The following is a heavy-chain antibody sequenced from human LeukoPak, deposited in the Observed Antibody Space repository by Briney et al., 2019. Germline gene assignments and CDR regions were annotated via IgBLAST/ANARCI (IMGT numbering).Heavy chain of an antibody. CDR3: ARVGPTYYDFWSGYFPYFDAFDI. V-gene: IGHV4-34*01. CDR1: GGSFSGYY. Sequence: SETLSLTCAVYGGSFSGYYWSWIRQPPGKGLEWIGEINHGGSTNYNPSLKSRVTISVDTSKNQFSLKLSSVTAADTAVYYCARVGPTYYDFWSGYFPYFDAFDIWGQGTMVTVSS. D-gene: IGHD3-3*01. J-gene: IGHJ3*02. CDR2: INHGGST.